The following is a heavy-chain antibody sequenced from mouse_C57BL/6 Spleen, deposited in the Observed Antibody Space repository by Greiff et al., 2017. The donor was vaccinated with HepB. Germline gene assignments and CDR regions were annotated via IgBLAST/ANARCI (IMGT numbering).Heavy chain of an antibody. CDR1: GYTFTDYE. V-gene: IGHV1-15*01. Sequence: QVQLQQSGAELVRPGASVTLSCKASGYTFTDYEMHWVKQTPVHGLEWIGAIDPETGGTAYNQKFKGKAILTADKSSSTAYMELRSLTSEDSAVYYCTRRITTVVAWYFDVWGTGTTVTVSS. CDR2: IDPETGGT. CDR3: TRRITTVVAWYFDV. D-gene: IGHD1-1*01. J-gene: IGHJ1*03.